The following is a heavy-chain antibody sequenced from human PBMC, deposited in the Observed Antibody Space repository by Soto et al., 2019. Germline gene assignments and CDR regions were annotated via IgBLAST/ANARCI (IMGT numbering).Heavy chain of an antibody. D-gene: IGHD4-4*01. J-gene: IGHJ6*02. Sequence: PSETLSLTCTVSGGSINTFYWSWVRQPAGKGLEWIGRIFSSGSTSFNPSLQSRVTVSVDMSKNQFSLTLTSVTAADTAVYYCARGTDYTQIASYHYGLAVWRQGTTVTVSS. CDR1: GGSINTFY. V-gene: IGHV4-4*07. CDR2: IFSSGST. CDR3: ARGTDYTQIASYHYGLAV.